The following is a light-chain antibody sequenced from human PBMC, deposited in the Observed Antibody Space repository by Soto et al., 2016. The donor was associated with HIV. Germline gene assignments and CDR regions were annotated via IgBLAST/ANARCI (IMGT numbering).Light chain of an antibody. CDR3: QAWDTNTYAI. J-gene: IGLJ2*01. V-gene: IGLV3-1*01. Sequence: SFELSQPPSLSVSPGQTASITCSGENLGEKYVCWYQQKPGQSPVLVIHQDSERPSGIPERFSGSNSGNTATLTISGTQAMDEGDYYCQAWDTNTYAIFGGGTKLTVL. CDR2: QDS. CDR1: NLGEKY.